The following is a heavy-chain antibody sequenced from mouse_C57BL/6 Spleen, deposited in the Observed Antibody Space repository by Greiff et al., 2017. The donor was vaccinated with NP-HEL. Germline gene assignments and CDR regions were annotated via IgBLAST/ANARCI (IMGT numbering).Heavy chain of an antibody. Sequence: VKLMESGPELVKPGASVKISCKASGYAFSSSWMNWVKQRPGKGLEWIGRIYPGDGDTNYNGKFKGKATLTADKSSSTAYMQLSSLTSEDSAVYFCARSYDGYYVAYWGQGTTLTVSS. CDR1: GYAFSSSW. D-gene: IGHD2-3*01. J-gene: IGHJ2*01. CDR2: IYPGDGDT. V-gene: IGHV1-82*01. CDR3: ARSYDGYYVAY.